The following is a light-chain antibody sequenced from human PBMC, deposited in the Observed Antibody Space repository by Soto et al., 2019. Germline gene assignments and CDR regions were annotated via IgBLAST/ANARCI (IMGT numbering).Light chain of an antibody. J-gene: IGKJ3*01. CDR3: RQCARSPLT. Sequence: EIVLTQSPGTLSLSPGERATLSCRASQSVASSYLAWYQQKPGQAPRLLIYRASIRATGIPDRFSGSGSGKNFTLTISRLEPEDFAVYYCRQCARSPLTFGPGTKGDI. CDR1: QSVASSY. V-gene: IGKV3-20*01. CDR2: RAS.